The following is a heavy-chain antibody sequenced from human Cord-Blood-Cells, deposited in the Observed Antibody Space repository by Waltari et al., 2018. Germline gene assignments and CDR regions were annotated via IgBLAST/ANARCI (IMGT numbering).Heavy chain of an antibody. CDR2: MNAICGTA. CDR3: ARDRGSDARSRWFDP. CDR1: GGTFSSYA. V-gene: IGHV1-69*01. J-gene: IGHJ5*02. D-gene: IGHD1-26*01. Sequence: QVQLVQSGAEVKKPGSSVKVSCKASGGTFSSYAISWVRQAPGQGLEWMGGMNAICGTANDAQKFQGRVTMTADESTSTAYMELSSLRSEDTAVYYCARDRGSDARSRWFDPWGQGTLVTVSS.